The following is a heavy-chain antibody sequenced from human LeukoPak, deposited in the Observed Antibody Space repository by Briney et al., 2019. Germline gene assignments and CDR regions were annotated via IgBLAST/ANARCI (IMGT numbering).Heavy chain of an antibody. V-gene: IGHV4-34*01. J-gene: IGHJ4*02. CDR2: INHSGST. CDR3: ARAQPPGIAVAGTDY. D-gene: IGHD6-19*01. CDR1: GGSFSGYY. Sequence: PSETLSLTCAVYGGSFSGYYWSWIRQPPGKGLEWIGEINHSGSTNYNTSLKSRVTISVDTSKNQFSLKLSSVPAADTAVYYCARAQPPGIAVAGTDYWGQGTLVTVSS.